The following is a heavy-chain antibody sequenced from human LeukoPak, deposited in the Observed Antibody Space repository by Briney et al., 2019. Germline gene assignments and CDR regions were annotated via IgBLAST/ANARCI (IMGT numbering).Heavy chain of an antibody. D-gene: IGHD2-2*01. CDR3: ARDSVPAALGGSDY. V-gene: IGHV1-18*01. J-gene: IGHJ4*02. CDR2: ISVYSGNT. Sequence: VSVKVSCKASGYTFTSYGISWVRQAPGQGLEWMGWISVYSGNTNYAQKLQGRVTMTTETSTSTTYMELRSLRSDDTAVYYCARDSVPAALGGSDYWGQGTLVTVSS. CDR1: GYTFTSYG.